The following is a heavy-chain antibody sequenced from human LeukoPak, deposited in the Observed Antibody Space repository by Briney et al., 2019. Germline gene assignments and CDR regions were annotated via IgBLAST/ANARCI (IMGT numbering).Heavy chain of an antibody. CDR2: LLYDGSNK. CDR3: ARGRGNSWYFDY. Sequence: GRSLTLSCAASGFTLSSYAMHWVRQAPGKGLEWVAILLYDGSNKHYGVSVEGRFNISRDNYKNTLYLKKNSLRAEDTAVYYCARGRGNSWYFDYWGQGTLVTVSS. CDR1: GFTLSSYA. D-gene: IGHD6-13*01. J-gene: IGHJ4*02. V-gene: IGHV3-30*04.